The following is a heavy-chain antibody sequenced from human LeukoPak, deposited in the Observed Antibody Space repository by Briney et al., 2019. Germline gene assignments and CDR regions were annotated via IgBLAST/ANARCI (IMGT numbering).Heavy chain of an antibody. CDR1: GFTFSSYA. CDR2: ISYDGSNK. V-gene: IGHV3-30-3*01. D-gene: IGHD6-6*01. Sequence: GVLRLSCAASGFTFSSYAMHLVRQAPGKGLEWVAVISYDGSNKYYADSVKGRFTISRDNSKNTLYLQMNSLRAEDTAVYYCARSSSSSLYYYYGMDVWGQGTTVTVSS. J-gene: IGHJ6*02. CDR3: ARSSSSSLYYYYGMDV.